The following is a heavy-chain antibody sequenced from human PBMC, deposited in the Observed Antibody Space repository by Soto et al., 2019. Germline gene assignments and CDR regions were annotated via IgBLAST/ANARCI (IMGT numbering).Heavy chain of an antibody. CDR2: INHSGST. CDR3: AKTYGSGIKWFDP. CDR1: GGSFSGYY. V-gene: IGHV4-34*01. D-gene: IGHD3-10*01. J-gene: IGHJ5*02. Sequence: SETLSLTCAVYGGSFSGYYWSWIRQPPGKGLEWIGEINHSGSTNYNPSLKSRVTISVDTSKNQFSLKLSSVTAADTAVYYCAKTYGSGIKWFDPWGQGTLVTVSS.